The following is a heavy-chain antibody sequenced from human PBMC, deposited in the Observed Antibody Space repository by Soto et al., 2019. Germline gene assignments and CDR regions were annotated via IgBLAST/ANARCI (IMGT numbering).Heavy chain of an antibody. CDR3: ARGYSYDILTGYYDFDY. D-gene: IGHD3-9*01. Sequence: PSETLSLTCAVYGGSFSGYYWSWIRQPPGKGLEWIGEINHSGSTNYNPSLKSRVTISLDTSKNQFSLKLSSVTAADTAVYYCARGYSYDILTGYYDFDYWGQGTLVTVSS. CDR2: INHSGST. CDR1: GGSFSGYY. V-gene: IGHV4-34*01. J-gene: IGHJ4*02.